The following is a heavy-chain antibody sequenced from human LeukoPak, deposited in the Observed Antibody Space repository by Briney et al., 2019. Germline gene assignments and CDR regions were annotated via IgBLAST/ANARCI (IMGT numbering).Heavy chain of an antibody. CDR2: INRNRGGT. Sequence: ASVKVSCKASGYTFTGYYMHWVRQAPGQGLEWMRCINRNRGGTNYAQKFQGRVTMTRDTSISTAYMELSRLRSDDTAVYYCARDLRLITMVRGVNPVDYWGQGTLVTVSS. D-gene: IGHD3-10*01. CDR1: GYTFTGYY. V-gene: IGHV1-2*02. J-gene: IGHJ4*02. CDR3: ARDLRLITMVRGVNPVDY.